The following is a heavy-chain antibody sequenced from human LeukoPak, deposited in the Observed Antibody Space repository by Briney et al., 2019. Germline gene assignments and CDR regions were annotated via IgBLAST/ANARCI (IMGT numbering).Heavy chain of an antibody. J-gene: IGHJ3*02. CDR2: IIPIFGTA. CDR3: ARDFIPQQLDNDAFDI. V-gene: IGHV1-69*13. Sequence: SVKVSCKASGGTFSSYAISWVRQAPGQGLEWMGGIIPIFGTANYAQKFQGRVTITADESTSTAYMELSSLRSEDTAVYYSARDFIPQQLDNDAFDIWGQGTMVTVSS. D-gene: IGHD6-13*01. CDR1: GGTFSSYA.